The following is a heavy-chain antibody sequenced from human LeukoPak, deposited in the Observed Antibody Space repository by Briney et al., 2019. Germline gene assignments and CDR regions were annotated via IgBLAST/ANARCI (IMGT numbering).Heavy chain of an antibody. Sequence: ASVKVSCKASGYTFTSYAMHWVRQAPGQRLEWMGWINAGNGNTKYSQKFQGRVTITRDTSASTAYMELSSLRSEDTAVYYCARRGSSGYDLVYWGQGTLVTVSS. V-gene: IGHV1-3*01. CDR2: INAGNGNT. D-gene: IGHD5-12*01. CDR1: GYTFTSYA. CDR3: ARRGSSGYDLVY. J-gene: IGHJ4*02.